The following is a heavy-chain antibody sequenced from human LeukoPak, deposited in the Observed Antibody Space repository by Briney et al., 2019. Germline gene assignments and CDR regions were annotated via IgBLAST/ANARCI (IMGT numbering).Heavy chain of an antibody. CDR1: GFTFSSYA. V-gene: IGHV3-7*03. CDR2: INKDGGEK. J-gene: IGHJ4*02. CDR3: VKDSPPRYSGSPPAY. Sequence: GGSLRLSCAASGFTFSSYAMSWIRQAPGKGLEWVANINKDGGEKYYVDSVKGRFTISRDNAKNSLYLQMNSLRADDTAVYYCVKDSPPRYSGSPPAYWGQGTLVTVSS. D-gene: IGHD1-26*01.